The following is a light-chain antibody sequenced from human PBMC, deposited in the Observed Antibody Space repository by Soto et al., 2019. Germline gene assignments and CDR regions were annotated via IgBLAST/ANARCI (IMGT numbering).Light chain of an antibody. V-gene: IGLV2-14*01. CDR3: SSYTSSTTRV. Sequence: QSVLTQPASVSGSPGQSITISCTGTSSDVGDYNYVSWYQQHPGKAPKLMIYDVSNRHSGVSNRVSGSKSGSTASLTISGLQAEDEADDYCSSYTSSTTRVFGTGTKLTVL. CDR2: DVS. J-gene: IGLJ1*01. CDR1: SSDVGDYNY.